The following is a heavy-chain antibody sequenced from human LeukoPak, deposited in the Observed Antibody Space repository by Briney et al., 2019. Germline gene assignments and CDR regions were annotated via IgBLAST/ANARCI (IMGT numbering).Heavy chain of an antibody. CDR3: AREPYYYDSSGYSVDY. D-gene: IGHD3-22*01. V-gene: IGHV3-7*01. CDR1: GFSFSRYW. CDR2: IKQDGSEK. Sequence: PGGSLRLSCAASGFSFSRYWMSWVRQAPGKGLEWVANIKQDGSEKNYVESVKGRFTISRDNAKNSLYLQTNSLRAEGTAVYYCAREPYYYDSSGYSVDYWGQGTLVTVSS. J-gene: IGHJ4*02.